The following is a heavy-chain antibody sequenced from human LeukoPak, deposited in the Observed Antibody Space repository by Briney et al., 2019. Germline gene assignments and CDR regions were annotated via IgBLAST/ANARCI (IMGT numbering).Heavy chain of an antibody. J-gene: IGHJ4*02. CDR3: ARQFSGWTTH. V-gene: IGHV3-48*02. CDR2: ISPSSSAI. D-gene: IGHD6-19*01. Sequence: GGSLRLSCAASGFTFSNYYMNWVRQAPGKGLEWVSSISPSSSAIYYADSVKGRFTISRDNAENSVYLQMNSLRDEDTAVYYCARQFSGWTTHWGQGTLVTVSS. CDR1: GFTFSNYY.